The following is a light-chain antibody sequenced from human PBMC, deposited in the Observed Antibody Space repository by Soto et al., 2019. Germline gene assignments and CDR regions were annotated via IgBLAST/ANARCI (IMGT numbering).Light chain of an antibody. J-gene: IGLJ2*01. V-gene: IGLV2-8*01. CDR3: SSYAGSNNVV. CDR2: EVS. Sequence: QSALTQPPSASGSPGQSVTISCTGTSSDVGGYNYVSWYQQHPGKAPKLMIYEVSKRPSGVPDRLSGSKSGNTASLTVSGRQAEDEADYYCSSYAGSNNVVFGGGTQLTVL. CDR1: SSDVGGYNY.